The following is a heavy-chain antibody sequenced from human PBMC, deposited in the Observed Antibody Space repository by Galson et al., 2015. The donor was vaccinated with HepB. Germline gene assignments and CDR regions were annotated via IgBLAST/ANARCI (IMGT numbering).Heavy chain of an antibody. CDR1: GFTFSSYG. Sequence: SLRLSCAASGFTFSSYGMHWVRQAPGKGLEWVAVIWYDGSNKYYADSVKGRFTISRDNSKNTLYLQMNSLRAEDTAVYYCARSDLDYYDSSGYYPRGFDYWGQGTLVTVSS. V-gene: IGHV3-33*01. D-gene: IGHD3-22*01. J-gene: IGHJ4*02. CDR3: ARSDLDYYDSSGYYPRGFDY. CDR2: IWYDGSNK.